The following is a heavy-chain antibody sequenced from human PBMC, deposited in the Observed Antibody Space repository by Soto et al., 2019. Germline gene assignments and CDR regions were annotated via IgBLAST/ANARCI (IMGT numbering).Heavy chain of an antibody. CDR3: VNVLTITHGRPSFVHF. V-gene: IGHV3-23*01. CDR2: ISGRGRAT. CDR1: GFTFGDYA. D-gene: IGHD3-3*01. J-gene: IGHJ4*02. Sequence: GGTLRLSCAVSGFTFGDYAMSWVRHAPGQGLVWVSTISGRGRATYYADSVEGRFSISRDNSKNTLYLQMNTLRADDTAAYYFVNVLTITHGRPSFVHFWGQGTLVTVSS.